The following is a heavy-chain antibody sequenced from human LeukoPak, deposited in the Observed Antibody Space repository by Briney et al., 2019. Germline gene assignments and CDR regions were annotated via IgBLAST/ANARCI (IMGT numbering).Heavy chain of an antibody. J-gene: IGHJ4*02. D-gene: IGHD3-3*01. CDR2: ISSSSSSYI. CDR1: GFTFSSYS. V-gene: IGHV3-21*01. Sequence: PGGSLRLSCAASGFTFSSYSMNWVRQAPGKGLEWVSSISSSSSSYIYYADSVKGRFTISRDNAKNSLYLQMNSLRAEDTAVYYCASLYGSYYDFWSGDYWGQGTLVTVSS. CDR3: ASLYGSYYDFWSGDY.